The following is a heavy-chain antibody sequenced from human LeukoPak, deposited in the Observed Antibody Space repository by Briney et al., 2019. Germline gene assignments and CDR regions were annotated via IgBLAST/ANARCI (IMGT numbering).Heavy chain of an antibody. CDR2: IFYSGST. V-gene: IGHV4-39*01. CDR3: ASLLLYSSGWYVAY. Sequence: KPSETLSPTCTVSGGSISSSSYYWGWIRQPPGKGLEWIGRIFYSGSTYYSPSLKSRAPISVDTSKNQFSLTLTSVTAADTAVYYCASLLLYSSGWYVAYWGQGTLVTVSS. CDR1: GGSISSSSYY. J-gene: IGHJ4*02. D-gene: IGHD6-19*01.